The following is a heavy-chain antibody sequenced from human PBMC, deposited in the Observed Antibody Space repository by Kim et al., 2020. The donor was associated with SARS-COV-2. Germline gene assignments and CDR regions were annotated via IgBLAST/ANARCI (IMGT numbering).Heavy chain of an antibody. CDR3: ARTRGNYDFWGGHASHYMDV. V-gene: IGHV5-51*01. CDR1: GYSFTSYW. CDR2: IYPGDSDT. Sequence: GDSLKISWKGSGYSFTSYWIGWVRHMPGKGLECVGSIYPGDSDTRYSPSFQGQVTISADKSISTAYLQWSSLKASDTAMYYCARTRGNYDFWGGHASHYMDVWGKGTTVTVSS. J-gene: IGHJ6*03. D-gene: IGHD3-3*01.